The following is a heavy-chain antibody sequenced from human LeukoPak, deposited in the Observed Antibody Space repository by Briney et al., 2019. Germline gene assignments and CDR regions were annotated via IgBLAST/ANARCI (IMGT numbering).Heavy chain of an antibody. J-gene: IGHJ4*02. D-gene: IGHD3-22*01. CDR1: GFTFSNYA. V-gene: IGHV3-23*01. Sequence: GGSLRLSCAASGFTFSNYAMSWVRQAPGKGLEWVSAITASGDNTYYADSVKGRFTISGDNSKNTLYLQMNSLRAEDTAVYYCAKYSHDSSGSYDYWGQGTLVTASS. CDR3: AKYSHDSSGSYDY. CDR2: ITASGDNT.